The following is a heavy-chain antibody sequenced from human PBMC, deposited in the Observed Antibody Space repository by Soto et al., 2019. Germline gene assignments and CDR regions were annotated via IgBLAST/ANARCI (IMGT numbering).Heavy chain of an antibody. CDR2: ITYDRSNK. Sequence: PGGSLGLSCAASGDTFSSYSMDGVRQAPGKGLEWVSSITYDRSNKYYADSVKGRFTISRDNYKNTLYLQMNSLRAEDTAVYYCAKCQVAKPAMWGALDYWGQGTLVTVSS. CDR3: AKCQVAKPAMWGALDY. D-gene: IGHD2-2*01. J-gene: IGHJ4*02. V-gene: IGHV3-30*18. CDR1: GDTFSSYS.